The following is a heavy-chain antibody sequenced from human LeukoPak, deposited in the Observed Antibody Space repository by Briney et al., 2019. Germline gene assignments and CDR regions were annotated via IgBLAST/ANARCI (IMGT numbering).Heavy chain of an antibody. J-gene: IGHJ5*02. V-gene: IGHV4-34*01. D-gene: IGHD3-10*01. CDR3: ARARRLYYYGPGSQSYNWFDP. CDR2: INHSGST. CDR1: GGSFSGYY. Sequence: SETLSLTCAVYGGSFSGYYWSWIRQPPGKGLEWIGEINHSGSTNYNPSLKSRVTISVDTSKNQFSLNLSSVTAADTAVYYCARARRLYYYGPGSQSYNWFDPWGQGTLFTVSS.